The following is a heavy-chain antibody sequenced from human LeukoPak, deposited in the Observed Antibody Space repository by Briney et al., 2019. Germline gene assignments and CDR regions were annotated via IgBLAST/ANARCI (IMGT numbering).Heavy chain of an antibody. Sequence: GGSLRLSCAASGFTFSSYAMSWVRQAPGKGLEWVSAISGSGGSTYYADSVKGRFTISRDNSKNTLYLQMNSLRAEDTAVYYCAKDHRDWVNTPIDYWGQGILVTVSS. CDR2: ISGSGGST. J-gene: IGHJ4*02. CDR3: AKDHRDWVNTPIDY. D-gene: IGHD2-21*01. V-gene: IGHV3-23*01. CDR1: GFTFSSYA.